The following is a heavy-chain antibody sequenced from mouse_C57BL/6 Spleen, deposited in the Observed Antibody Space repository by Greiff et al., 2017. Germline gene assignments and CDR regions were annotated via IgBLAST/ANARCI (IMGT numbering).Heavy chain of an antibody. CDR3: ARRDTGTWFAY. V-gene: IGHV1-85*01. D-gene: IGHD4-1*01. J-gene: IGHJ3*01. Sequence: QVQLQQSGPELVKPGASVKLSCKASGYTFTSYDINWVKQRPGQGLEWIGWIYPRDGSTKYNEKFKGKATLTVDTSSSTAYMELHSLTSEDSAVYFCARRDTGTWFAYWGQGTLVTVSA. CDR1: GYTFTSYD. CDR2: IYPRDGST.